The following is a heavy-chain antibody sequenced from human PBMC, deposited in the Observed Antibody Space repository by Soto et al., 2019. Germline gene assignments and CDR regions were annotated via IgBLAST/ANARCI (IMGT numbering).Heavy chain of an antibody. D-gene: IGHD6-13*01. CDR1: VGSISSYY. J-gene: IGHJ4*02. Sequence: PSETLSVTCTVSVGSISSYYWSWIRQPPGKGLEWIGYIYYSGSTNYNPSLKSRVTISVDTSKNQFSLKLSSVTAADTAVYYCASSQSSSWSRGLYYWGQGTLVTVSS. V-gene: IGHV4-59*01. CDR3: ASSQSSSWSRGLYY. CDR2: IYYSGST.